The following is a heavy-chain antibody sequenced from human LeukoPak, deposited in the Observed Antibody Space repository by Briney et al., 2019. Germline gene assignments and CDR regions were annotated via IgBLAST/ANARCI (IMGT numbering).Heavy chain of an antibody. CDR3: AKDLSWNDGSEDY. D-gene: IGHD1-1*01. CDR1: GFTFITYA. J-gene: IGHJ4*02. V-gene: IGHV3-23*01. CDR2: ITSSGDNT. Sequence: PGGSLRLSCLASGFTFITYAMSWVRQAPGKGLEWVSTITSSGDNTYDADSVKGRFTLSRDNSKNTVYLQMNSLRAEDTAVYYCAKDLSWNDGSEDYWGQGTLVTVSS.